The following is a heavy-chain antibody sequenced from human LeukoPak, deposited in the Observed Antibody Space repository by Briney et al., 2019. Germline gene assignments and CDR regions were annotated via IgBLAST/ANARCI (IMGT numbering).Heavy chain of an antibody. CDR3: ARDRDSSSLRGGYYYYGMDV. Sequence: ASVKVSCKASGYTFTSYGISWVRQAPGQGLEWMGWISAYNGNTNYAQKLQGRVTMTTDTSTSTACMELRSLRSDDTAVYYCARDRDSSSLRGGYYYYGMDVWGQGTTVTVSS. D-gene: IGHD6-13*01. J-gene: IGHJ6*02. CDR1: GYTFTSYG. V-gene: IGHV1-18*01. CDR2: ISAYNGNT.